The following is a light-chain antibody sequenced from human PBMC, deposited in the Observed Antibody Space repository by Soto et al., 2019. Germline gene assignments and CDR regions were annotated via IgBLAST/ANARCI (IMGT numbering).Light chain of an antibody. V-gene: IGLV2-14*01. CDR3: SSYTTRDTLEVV. J-gene: IGLJ2*01. CDR2: DVT. Sequence: QSVLTQPASVSGSPGQSIAIPCTGTSSDVGDFNYVSWYQQHPGKVPKLVIYDVTTRPSGVSSRFSGSKSGNTASLTISGPQAEDEADYYCSSYTTRDTLEVVFGGGTKVTVL. CDR1: SSDVGDFNY.